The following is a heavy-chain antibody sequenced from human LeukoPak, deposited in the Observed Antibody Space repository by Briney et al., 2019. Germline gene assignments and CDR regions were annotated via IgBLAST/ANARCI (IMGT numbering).Heavy chain of an antibody. CDR2: IITYCGNT. CDR3: ARVYSTNYYGSGDRPFLFDY. D-gene: IGHD3-10*01. Sequence: ASVKVSCKASGYTFTSYGFGWVRQATGQGLEWMGWIITYCGNTNYAQKLQDRVTMTTDTSTSTAYMELTSLRSDDTAEDYCARVYSTNYYGSGDRPFLFDYWGQGNVVTVSS. V-gene: IGHV1-18*01. J-gene: IGHJ4*02. CDR1: GYTFTSYG.